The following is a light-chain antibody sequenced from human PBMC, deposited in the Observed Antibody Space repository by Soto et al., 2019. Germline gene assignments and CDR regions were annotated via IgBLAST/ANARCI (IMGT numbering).Light chain of an antibody. V-gene: IGKV3-11*01. CDR3: QQRSSWYS. Sequence: EIVLTQSPATLYLSPGERATLSCRASQSVTKYLAWYQQKPGQAPRLLIYDASNRATGVPARFSGSGSGTDFTLTISSLQPEDFAVYYCQQRSSWYSFGQGTKLEIK. J-gene: IGKJ2*03. CDR2: DAS. CDR1: QSVTKY.